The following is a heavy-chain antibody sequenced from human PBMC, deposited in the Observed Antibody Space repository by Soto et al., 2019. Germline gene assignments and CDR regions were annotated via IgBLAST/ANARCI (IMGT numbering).Heavy chain of an antibody. Sequence: GCLRLSCRAWGLTSSSNWMSSVRQAPGKGLEWVANIKQDGSEKYYVDSVKGRFTISRDNAKNSLYLQMNSLRAEDTAVYYCARRLRVRGPHYYYDMDVWGKGTTVTVSS. CDR3: ARRLRVRGPHYYYDMDV. V-gene: IGHV3-7*01. CDR2: IKQDGSEK. J-gene: IGHJ6*03. CDR1: GLTSSSNW. D-gene: IGHD3-10*01.